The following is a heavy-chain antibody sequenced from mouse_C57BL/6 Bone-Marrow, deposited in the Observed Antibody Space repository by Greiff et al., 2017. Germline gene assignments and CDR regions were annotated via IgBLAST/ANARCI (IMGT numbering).Heavy chain of an antibody. CDR2: LYPRSGNT. CDR1: GYTFTSYG. J-gene: IGHJ1*03. Sequence: VHLVESGAELARPGASVKLSCTASGYTFTSYGISLVKQRPGQGLEWIGELYPRSGNTYYNEKFKGKATLTADKSSSTAYMELRSLTSEDSAVYFCARSYPWYFDVWGTGTTVTVSS. D-gene: IGHD2-10*01. CDR3: ARSYPWYFDV. V-gene: IGHV1-81*01.